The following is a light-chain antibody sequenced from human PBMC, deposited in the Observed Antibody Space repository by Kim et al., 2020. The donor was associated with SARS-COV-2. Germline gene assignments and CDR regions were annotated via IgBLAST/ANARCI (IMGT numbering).Light chain of an antibody. V-gene: IGLV2-14*03. CDR1: SSDVGGYTY. CDR2: DVT. Sequence: GQSITISCTGTSSDVGGYTYVSWYQHHPGKAPKLMIYDVTQRPSGVSNRFSGSKSGNTASLTISGLQAEDEADYYCSSYTSRDTRVFGGGTQLTVL. CDR3: SSYTSRDTRV. J-gene: IGLJ3*02.